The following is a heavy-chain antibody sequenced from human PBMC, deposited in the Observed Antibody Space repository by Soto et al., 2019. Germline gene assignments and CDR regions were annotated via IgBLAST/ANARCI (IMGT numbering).Heavy chain of an antibody. J-gene: IGHJ4*02. CDR2: INHSGST. D-gene: IGHD6-13*01. CDR3: ARGDGAAAAPYFDV. Sequence: PSETLSLTCAVYGGSFSGYYWSWIRQPPGKGLEWIGEINHSGSTNYNPSLKSRVTISVDTSKNQFSLKLSSVTAADTAVYYCARGDGAAAAPYFDVWGQGTRVTVSS. CDR1: GGSFSGYY. V-gene: IGHV4-34*01.